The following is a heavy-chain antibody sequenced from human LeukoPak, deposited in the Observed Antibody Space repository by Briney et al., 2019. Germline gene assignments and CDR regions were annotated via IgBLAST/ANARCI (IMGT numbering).Heavy chain of an antibody. D-gene: IGHD3-10*01. CDR2: INNDGSSA. Sequence: GGSLRLSCAASGFTFNNYWIHWVRQVPGKGLVWVSRINNDGSSASYVDSVKGRFTISRDNAKNTLFLQMNSLRAEDTAVYYCAKRGAGHGMDVWGQGTTVIVSS. CDR1: GFTFNNYW. CDR3: AKRGAGHGMDV. V-gene: IGHV3-74*01. J-gene: IGHJ6*02.